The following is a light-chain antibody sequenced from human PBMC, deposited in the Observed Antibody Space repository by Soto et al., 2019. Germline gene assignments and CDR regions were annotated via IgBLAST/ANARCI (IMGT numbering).Light chain of an antibody. CDR3: QLYGRVLT. CDR1: QSLNTKY. Sequence: EIVLTQSPDTLSLSQGDRATLSCRASQSLNTKYLAWYQQKPGQAPRLLIHGASSRATDIPDRFRGSGSGTEFTLTIFRLEPEDFAVYYCQLYGRVLTFGGGTKVEI. V-gene: IGKV3-20*01. J-gene: IGKJ4*01. CDR2: GAS.